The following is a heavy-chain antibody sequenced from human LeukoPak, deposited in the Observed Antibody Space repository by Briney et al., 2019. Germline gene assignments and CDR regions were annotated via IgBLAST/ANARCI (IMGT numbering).Heavy chain of an antibody. CDR2: IHHSGPT. CDR1: GDSISNNNW. J-gene: IGHJ6*02. V-gene: IGHV4-4*02. CDR3: ARDRDGMEV. Sequence: SGTLSLTCAVSGDSISNNNWWTWVRDPPGKELEWIGAIHHSGPTYYSTSLKSRVTISVDKSKNQFSLKLTSVTAADTAMYYCARDRDGMEVWGQGTTVTIS.